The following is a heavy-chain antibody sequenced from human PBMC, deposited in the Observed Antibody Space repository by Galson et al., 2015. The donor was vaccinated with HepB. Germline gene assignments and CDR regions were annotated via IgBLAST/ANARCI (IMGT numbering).Heavy chain of an antibody. J-gene: IGHJ6*02. CDR1: GGTFSSYA. CDR2: IIPILGTT. D-gene: IGHD1-14*01. CDR3: ARDPRIGGIDPYYYYGMDV. V-gene: IGHV1-69*13. Sequence: SVKVSCKASGGTFSSYAISWVRQAPGQGLEWMGGIIPILGTTNYAQKFQGRVTITADESTSTAYMELSSLRSEDTAVYYCARDPRIGGIDPYYYYGMDVWGQGTTVTVSS.